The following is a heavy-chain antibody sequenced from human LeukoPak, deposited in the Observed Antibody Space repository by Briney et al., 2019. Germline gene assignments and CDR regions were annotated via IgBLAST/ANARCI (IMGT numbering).Heavy chain of an antibody. V-gene: IGHV4-59*08. CDR2: LYESGTT. CDR1: GGSISSYS. Sequence: PSETLSLTCSVSGGSISSYSWSWIRQPPGKGLEWIGYLYESGTTNYKASLKSRVTMSVDTSKNHFSLRLSSVTAADTAVYYCATQELVPAALSAFDIWGQGTLVTVSS. D-gene: IGHD2-2*01. CDR3: ATQELVPAALSAFDI. J-gene: IGHJ3*02.